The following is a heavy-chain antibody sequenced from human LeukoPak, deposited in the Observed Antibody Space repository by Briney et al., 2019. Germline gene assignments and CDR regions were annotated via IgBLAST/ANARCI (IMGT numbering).Heavy chain of an antibody. Sequence: PGGSLRLSCVASGFIFSSYGMHWVRQAPGKGLEWVAVISFDESNKYYADSVKGRFTISRDNSQNTLCLQMNSLRAEDTAVYYCAKERHSVTAFDYWGQGTLVTVSS. V-gene: IGHV3-30*18. CDR2: ISFDESNK. CDR3: AKERHSVTAFDY. CDR1: GFIFSSYG. D-gene: IGHD2-21*02. J-gene: IGHJ4*02.